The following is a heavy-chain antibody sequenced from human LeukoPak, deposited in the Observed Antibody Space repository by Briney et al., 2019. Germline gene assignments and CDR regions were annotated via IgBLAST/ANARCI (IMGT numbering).Heavy chain of an antibody. CDR1: RHTFPKNG. J-gene: IGHJ4*02. CDR2: VVGHTGHT. Sequence: ASLNVSCRPSRHTFPKNGISCGRQAPGQGLEWMGWVVGHTGHTKYTQKFQGRVIMTTDTSTATTYVELRSLKSDDTAIYYCVTVGRLHYVLEDWGQGTLVTVSS. CDR3: VTVGRLHYVLED. V-gene: IGHV1-18*01. D-gene: IGHD1-20*01.